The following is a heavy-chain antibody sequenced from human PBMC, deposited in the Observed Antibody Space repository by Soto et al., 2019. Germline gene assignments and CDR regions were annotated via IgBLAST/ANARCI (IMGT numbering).Heavy chain of an antibody. Sequence: PSETLSLTCTVSGGSISSHYWSWIRQPPGKGLEWIAYMYYSGSTTYNPSLKSRLTISVDSSKNHFSLKLSSVTAADTAVYYCGRDGPLERGNAFDIWGQGTMVTVS. D-gene: IGHD1-1*01. CDR2: MYYSGST. V-gene: IGHV4-59*11. J-gene: IGHJ3*02. CDR3: GRDGPLERGNAFDI. CDR1: GGSISSHY.